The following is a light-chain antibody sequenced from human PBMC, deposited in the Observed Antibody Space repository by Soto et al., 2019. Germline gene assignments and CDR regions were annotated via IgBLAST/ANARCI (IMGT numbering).Light chain of an antibody. Sequence: DIQMTQSPSSLAASVGDRVTITCRASQSITTYLSWYQQKPGKAPKLLIFSAISLESGVPSRFSGSGSGTDFTLTISNLQPEDFATYYCQQNYGTPLTFGGGTKVEIK. CDR1: QSITTY. CDR3: QQNYGTPLT. CDR2: SAI. V-gene: IGKV1-39*01. J-gene: IGKJ4*01.